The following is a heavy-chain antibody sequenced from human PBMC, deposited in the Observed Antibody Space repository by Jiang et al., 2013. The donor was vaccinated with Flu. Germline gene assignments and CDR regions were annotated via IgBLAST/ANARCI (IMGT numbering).Heavy chain of an antibody. CDR1: GDTLRNFA. J-gene: IGHJ4*01. V-gene: IGHV1-69*01. CDR2: XFPVFGTT. CDR3: ARSPINMLVVVTYFDK. Sequence: GAEVKKPGSSVKVSCRASGDTLRNFAISWVRQAPGQGLEWMGGXFPVFGTTKYAQKFQDRVTITADESTNTVYMEVNSLRFEDTAVYYCARSPINMLVVVTYFDKWGQGTLVTVSS. D-gene: IGHD2-21*02.